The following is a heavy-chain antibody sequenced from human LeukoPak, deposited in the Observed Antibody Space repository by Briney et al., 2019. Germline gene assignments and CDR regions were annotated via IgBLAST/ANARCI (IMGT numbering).Heavy chain of an antibody. CDR2: ISWDGGST. J-gene: IGHJ4*02. CDR1: GFTFDDYT. D-gene: IGHD3-22*01. V-gene: IGHV3-43*01. Sequence: GGSLRLSCAASGFTFDDYTMHWVRQAPGKGLEWVSLISWDGGSTYYADSVKGRFTISRDNSKNSLYLQMNSLRAEDTALYYCAKDLSKYYDSSGLDDYWGQGTLVTVSS. CDR3: AKDLSKYYDSSGLDDY.